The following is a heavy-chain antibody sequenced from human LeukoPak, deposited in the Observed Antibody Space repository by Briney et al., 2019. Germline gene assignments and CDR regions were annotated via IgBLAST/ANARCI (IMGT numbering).Heavy chain of an antibody. D-gene: IGHD3-10*01. CDR3: AKLRPPSPRQNWFDP. CDR1: GFTFSSYA. Sequence: GRSLRLSCAASGFTFSSYAMHWVRQAPGKGLEWVAVISYDGSNKYYADSVKGRFTISRDNSKNTLYLQMNSLRAEDTAVYYCAKLRPPSPRQNWFDPWGQGTLATVSS. J-gene: IGHJ5*02. CDR2: ISYDGSNK. V-gene: IGHV3-30-3*01.